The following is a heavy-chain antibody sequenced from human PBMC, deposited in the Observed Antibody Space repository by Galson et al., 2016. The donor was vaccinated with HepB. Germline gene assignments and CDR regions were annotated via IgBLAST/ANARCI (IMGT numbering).Heavy chain of an antibody. Sequence: SVKVSCKASGYTFTNYAIHWVHQAPGQRPEWMGWINPGNGETKYSQNFQGRVTITRDTSASTAYMDLSSLRSEDTAIYYCAREYRHWNLDSWGQGTLVTVSS. CDR1: GYTFTNYA. D-gene: IGHD1-1*01. J-gene: IGHJ4*02. V-gene: IGHV1-3*01. CDR3: AREYRHWNLDS. CDR2: INPGNGET.